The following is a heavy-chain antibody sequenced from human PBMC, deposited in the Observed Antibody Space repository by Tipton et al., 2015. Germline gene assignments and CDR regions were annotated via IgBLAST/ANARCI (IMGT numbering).Heavy chain of an antibody. CDR1: GFTFSSYN. Sequence: SLRLSCAASGFTFSSYNMNWVRQAPGKGLEWVSSISSSSSYIYYADSVKGRFTISRDNAKNSLYLQMSSLRAEDTAVFYCVRDGSRGSSSGGMDVWGQGTTVTVSS. CDR2: ISSSSSYI. CDR3: VRDGSRGSSSGGMDV. J-gene: IGHJ6*02. D-gene: IGHD6-13*01. V-gene: IGHV3-21*01.